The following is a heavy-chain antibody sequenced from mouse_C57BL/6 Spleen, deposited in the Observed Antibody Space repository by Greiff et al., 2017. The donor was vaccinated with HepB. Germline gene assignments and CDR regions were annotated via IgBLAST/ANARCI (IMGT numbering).Heavy chain of an antibody. Sequence: EVQLVESGGGLVKPGGSLKLSCAASGFTFSSYAMSWVRQTPEKRLEWVATISDGGSYTYYPDNVKGRFTISSDNAKNNLYLQMSHLKSEDTAMYYCAREELGVLRREFAYWGQGTLVTVSA. J-gene: IGHJ3*01. CDR2: ISDGGSYT. CDR1: GFTFSSYA. D-gene: IGHD2-4*01. V-gene: IGHV5-4*01. CDR3: AREELGVLRREFAY.